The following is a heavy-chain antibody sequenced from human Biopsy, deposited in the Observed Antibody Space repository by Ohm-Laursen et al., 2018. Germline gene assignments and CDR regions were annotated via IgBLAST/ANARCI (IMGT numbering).Heavy chain of an antibody. CDR3: VRGVDYYDPYHYYALDV. V-gene: IGHV4-34*01. CDR2: INHSGRT. J-gene: IGHJ6*02. Sequence: SETLSLTCAVYGESFNGYYWSRIRQTPGKGLEWIGEINHSGRTNYNPSLKSRVTILVDTSKNQFSLKVRSVTAADTAVYYCVRGVDYYDPYHYYALDVWGQGTTVTVSS. CDR1: GESFNGYY. D-gene: IGHD3-22*01.